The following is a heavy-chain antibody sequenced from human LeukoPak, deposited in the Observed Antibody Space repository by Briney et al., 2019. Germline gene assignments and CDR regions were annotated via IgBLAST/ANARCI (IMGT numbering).Heavy chain of an antibody. V-gene: IGHV3-48*02. Sequence: GGSLRLSCAASGFTFSNYDMTWVRQPPGKGLEWVSYITSSSATMSYADSVKGRFTISRDNAKNSLYLQMNSLRDEDTAVYYCARPTTVTLDYWGQGTLVTVSS. J-gene: IGHJ4*02. CDR2: ITSSSATM. CDR3: ARPTTVTLDY. D-gene: IGHD4-17*01. CDR1: GFTFSNYD.